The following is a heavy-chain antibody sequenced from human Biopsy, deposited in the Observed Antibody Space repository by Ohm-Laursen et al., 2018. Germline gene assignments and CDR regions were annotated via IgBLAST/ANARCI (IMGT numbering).Heavy chain of an antibody. CDR3: ARHFYDTSSYNWFDP. J-gene: IGHJ5*02. CDR2: VMPFFGAA. V-gene: IGHV1-69*06. Sequence: SVKVSCKASGGTFSSYIFAWVRQAPGQRPEWMGDVMPFFGAAQYAPKLQGRVSMTADKTTYTAYMELTSLTSEDTAVYFCARHFYDTSSYNWFDPWGQGTLVNVSS. D-gene: IGHD3-22*01. CDR1: GGTFSSYI.